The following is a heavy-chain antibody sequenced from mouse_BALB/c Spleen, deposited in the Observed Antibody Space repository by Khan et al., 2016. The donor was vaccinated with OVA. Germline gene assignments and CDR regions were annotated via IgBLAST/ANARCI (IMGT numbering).Heavy chain of an antibody. CDR2: VNPNNGDT. Sequence: VHVKQSGPDLVKPGASVKISCKASGYSFTVYYLNWVKQSHGKGPEWIGRVNPNNGDTNYNQKFKDKAILTVAKSSTTAYMELRSLTSEDSAVFYCAGGYEFFAHWGQGTLVTVSA. J-gene: IGHJ3*01. D-gene: IGHD2-14*01. CDR3: AGGYEFFAH. V-gene: IGHV1-26*01. CDR1: GYSFTVYY.